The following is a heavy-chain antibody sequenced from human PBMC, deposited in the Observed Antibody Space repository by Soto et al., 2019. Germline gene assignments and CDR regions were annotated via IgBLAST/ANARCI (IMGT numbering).Heavy chain of an antibody. J-gene: IGHJ6*02. V-gene: IGHV3-11*01. D-gene: IGHD3-10*01. CDR1: GVTFSDCY. Sequence: QVQLVESGGGLVKPGGSLRLSCAVSGVTFSDCYMNWIRQAPGKGLEWVSYISSSGTSINYAGSVKGRFTISRDNAKNSLYLQMNSLRAEDTAIYYCAGVRFGEWGYAMDVWGQGTTVTVSS. CDR2: ISSSGTSI. CDR3: AGVRFGEWGYAMDV.